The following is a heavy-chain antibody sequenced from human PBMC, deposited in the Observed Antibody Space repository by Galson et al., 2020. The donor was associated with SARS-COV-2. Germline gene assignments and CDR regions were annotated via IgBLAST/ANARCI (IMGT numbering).Heavy chain of an antibody. CDR1: VGYFRDYY. V-gene: IGHV4-34*01. CDR3: ARRADSSSWFGFDY. D-gene: IGHD6-13*01. J-gene: IGHJ4*02. CDR2: ISHSGST. Sequence: SENLSLTCAVYVGYFRDYYWTWIRQPPGKGLEWTGEISHSGSTNYNPSLKSRDTISVDTCKNQFSLRLTSVTAADTAVYYCARRADSSSWFGFDYWGQGTLVTVSS.